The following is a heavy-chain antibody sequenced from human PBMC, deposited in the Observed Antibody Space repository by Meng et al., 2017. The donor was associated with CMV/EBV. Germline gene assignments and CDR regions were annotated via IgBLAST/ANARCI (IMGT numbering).Heavy chain of an antibody. J-gene: IGHJ3*02. CDR3: AKDIRGRFLEWLPSAGRAFDI. D-gene: IGHD3-3*01. V-gene: IGHV3-9*01. Sequence: GGSLRLSCAASGFTFDDYAMHWVRQAPGKGLEWVSGISWNSDSIGYADSVKGRFTISRDNAKNSLYLQMNSLRAEDTALYYCAKDIRGRFLEWLPSAGRAFDIWGQGTMVTVSS. CDR1: GFTFDDYA. CDR2: ISWNSDSI.